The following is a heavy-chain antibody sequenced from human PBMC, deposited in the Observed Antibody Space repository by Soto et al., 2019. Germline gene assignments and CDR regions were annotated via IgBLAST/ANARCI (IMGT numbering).Heavy chain of an antibody. Sequence: QVPLQQWGAGLLKPSETLSLTCAVYGGSFSGYYWSWIRQPPGKGLEWIGEINHSGSTNYNPSLKSRVTISVDTPKNQFSLKLSSVTAADTAVYYCARGRVNYYDSSGYYPLRYWGQGTLVTVSS. J-gene: IGHJ4*02. V-gene: IGHV4-34*01. CDR3: ARGRVNYYDSSGYYPLRY. CDR1: GGSFSGYY. CDR2: INHSGST. D-gene: IGHD3-22*01.